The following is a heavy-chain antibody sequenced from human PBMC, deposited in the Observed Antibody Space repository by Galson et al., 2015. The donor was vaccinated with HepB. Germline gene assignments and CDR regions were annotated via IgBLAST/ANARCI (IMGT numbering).Heavy chain of an antibody. V-gene: IGHV1-24*01. J-gene: IGHJ4*02. Sequence: SVKVSCKVSRNIRSEMIIHWVRQAPERGLEWLGGFNPEDAGSIYAQRFQGRFTMTEDTSTNTAYMELSRLRREDTAVYYCATDTGRLYFGDHRGGGAYWGQRTLVAASS. D-gene: IGHD2/OR15-2a*01. CDR1: RNIRSEMI. CDR3: ATDTGRLYFGDHRGGGAY. CDR2: FNPEDAGS.